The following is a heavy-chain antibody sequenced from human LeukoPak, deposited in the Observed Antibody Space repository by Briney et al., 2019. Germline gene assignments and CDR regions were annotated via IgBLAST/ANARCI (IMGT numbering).Heavy chain of an antibody. CDR1: GYSFTSYW. CDR2: IYPSDSDT. CDR3: ARPEAVAGRSPKEFVY. D-gene: IGHD6-19*01. V-gene: IGHV5-51*01. J-gene: IGHJ4*02. Sequence: GESLKISCKGSGYSFTSYWIAWVRQMPGKGLEWMGIIYPSDSDTRYSPSFQGQVTISADKSISTAYLQWSSLKASDTAMYYCARPEAVAGRSPKEFVYWGQGTLVTVPS.